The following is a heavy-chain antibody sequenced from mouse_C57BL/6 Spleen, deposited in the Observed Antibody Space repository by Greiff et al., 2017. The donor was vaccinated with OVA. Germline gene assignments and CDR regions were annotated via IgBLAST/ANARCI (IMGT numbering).Heavy chain of an antibody. CDR2: ISIGNGYT. J-gene: IGHJ3*01. V-gene: IGHV1-58*01. CDR3: ARHDYDGRAWFAY. Sequence: EVQLQESGAELVRPGSSVKMSCKTSGYTFTSYGINWVKQRPGQGLEWIGYISIGNGYTEYNEKFKGKATLTSDTSSSTAYMQLSSLTSEDSAIYFCARHDYDGRAWFAYWGQGTLVTVSA. D-gene: IGHD2-4*01. CDR1: GYTFTSYG.